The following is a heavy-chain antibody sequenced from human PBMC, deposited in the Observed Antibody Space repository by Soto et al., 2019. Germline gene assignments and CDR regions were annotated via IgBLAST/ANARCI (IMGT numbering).Heavy chain of an antibody. CDR1: GGTFSSYA. CDR2: IIPIFGTA. D-gene: IGHD2-2*01. CDR3: ARGRRVVVPAAPRDYFDY. J-gene: IGHJ4*02. V-gene: IGHV1-69*13. Sequence: ALVKVSCKASGGTFSSYAISWVRQAPGQGLEWMGGIIPIFGTANYAQKFQGRVTITADESTSTAYMELSSLRSEDTAVYYCARGRRVVVPAAPRDYFDYWGQGTLVTVYS.